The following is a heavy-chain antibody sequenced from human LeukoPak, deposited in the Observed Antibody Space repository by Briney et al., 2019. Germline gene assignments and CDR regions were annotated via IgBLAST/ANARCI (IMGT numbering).Heavy chain of an antibody. Sequence: PGGSLRLSCAASGFTFSSYAMSWVRQAPGKGLEWVSDIFFSGGSTHYADSVKGRFTISRDNSKNTVYLQMNSLRAEDTAVYYCAKPTTGYSSGRFPGWPVDYWGQGTLVTVSS. CDR3: AKPTTGYSSGRFPGWPVDY. J-gene: IGHJ4*02. D-gene: IGHD6-19*01. V-gene: IGHV3-23*01. CDR1: GFTFSSYA. CDR2: IFFSGGST.